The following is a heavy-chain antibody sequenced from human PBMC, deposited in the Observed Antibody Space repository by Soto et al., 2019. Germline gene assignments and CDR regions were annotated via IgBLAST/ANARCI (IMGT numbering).Heavy chain of an antibody. Sequence: LRLSCAASGFTFSSYAMHWVRQAPGKGLEWVAVISYDGSNKYYADSVKGRFTISRDNSKNTLYLQMNSLRAEDTAVYYCARGVVTATIFRSYFDYWGQGTLVTVSS. J-gene: IGHJ4*02. D-gene: IGHD2-21*02. CDR3: ARGVVTATIFRSYFDY. CDR1: GFTFSSYA. CDR2: ISYDGSNK. V-gene: IGHV3-30-3*01.